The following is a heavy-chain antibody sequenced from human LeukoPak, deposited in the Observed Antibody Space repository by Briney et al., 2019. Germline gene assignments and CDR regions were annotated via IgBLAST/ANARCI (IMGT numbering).Heavy chain of an antibody. J-gene: IGHJ4*02. Sequence: PSETLSPTCTVSGGSISSGGYYWSWIRQHPGKGLEWIGYIYYSGSTYYNPSLKSRVTISVDTSKNQFSLKLSSVTAADTAVYYCAREEWLRSVDYWGQGTLVTVSS. CDR2: IYYSGST. V-gene: IGHV4-31*03. CDR1: GGSISSGGYY. D-gene: IGHD5-12*01. CDR3: AREEWLRSVDY.